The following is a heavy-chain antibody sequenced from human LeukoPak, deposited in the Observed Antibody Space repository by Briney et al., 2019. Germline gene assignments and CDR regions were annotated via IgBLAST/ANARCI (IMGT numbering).Heavy chain of an antibody. CDR3: ARDRYCIGGICYSGRFDP. CDR1: GGSMNDYY. Sequence: SETLSLTCTVCGGSMNDYYWSWIRQPPGKGLEWIGYMYYSGSTNYNPSLKSRVSISIDTSKNQFSLKLSSVTAADTAVYYCARDRYCIGGICYSGRFDPWGRGTLVTVSS. CDR2: MYYSGST. V-gene: IGHV4-59*01. J-gene: IGHJ5*02. D-gene: IGHD2-15*01.